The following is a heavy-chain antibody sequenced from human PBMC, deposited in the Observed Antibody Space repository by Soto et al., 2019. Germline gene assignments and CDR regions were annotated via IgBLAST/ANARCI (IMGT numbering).Heavy chain of an antibody. D-gene: IGHD6-6*01. V-gene: IGHV3-30*18. Sequence: PGGSLRLSCAASGFTFSIYGMHWVRQAPGKGLEWVAVISYDGSNKYYADPVKGRLTISRDNSKNTLYLQMNSLRAEDTAVYYCAKDLQQLVLRDYFDYWGQGTLVTVSS. CDR2: ISYDGSNK. CDR1: GFTFSIYG. CDR3: AKDLQQLVLRDYFDY. J-gene: IGHJ4*02.